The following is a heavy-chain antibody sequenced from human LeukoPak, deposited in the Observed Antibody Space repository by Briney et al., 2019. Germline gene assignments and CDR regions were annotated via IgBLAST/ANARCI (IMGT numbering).Heavy chain of an antibody. V-gene: IGHV5-51*01. CDR2: IYPGDSDT. J-gene: IGHJ4*02. Sequence: LGESLKISCKGSGYSFTSYWIGWVRQLPGKGLEWMGIIYPGDSDTRYSPSFQGQVTISADKSISTAYLQWSSLKASDTAMYYCARTIFGVVSHQDFDYWGQGTLVTVSS. CDR3: ARTIFGVVSHQDFDY. D-gene: IGHD3-3*01. CDR1: GYSFTSYW.